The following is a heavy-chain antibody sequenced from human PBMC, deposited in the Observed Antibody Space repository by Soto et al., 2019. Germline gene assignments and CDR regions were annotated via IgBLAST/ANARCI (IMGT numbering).Heavy chain of an antibody. J-gene: IGHJ5*02. CDR1: GFSLSTSGVG. Sequence: SGPTLVNPTQTLTLTCTFSGFSLSTSGVGVGWIRQPPGKALEWLALIYWDDDKRYSPSLKSRLTITKDTSKNQVVLTMTNMDPVDTATYYCAHRQGYCISTSCRDAHNWFDPWGQGTLVTVSS. CDR3: AHRQGYCISTSCRDAHNWFDP. D-gene: IGHD2-2*01. CDR2: IYWDDDK. V-gene: IGHV2-5*02.